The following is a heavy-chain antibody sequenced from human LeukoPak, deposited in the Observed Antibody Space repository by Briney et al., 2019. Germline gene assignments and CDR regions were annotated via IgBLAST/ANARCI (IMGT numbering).Heavy chain of an antibody. J-gene: IGHJ4*02. CDR2: ISGSGGST. D-gene: IGHD1-26*01. CDR1: GFTFSSYA. Sequence: GGSLRLSCAASGFTFSSYAMSWVRQAPGKGLEWVSAISGSGGSTHYADSVKGRFTISRDNSKNTLYLQMNSLRAEDTAVYYCAPRGGLPLDYWGQGTLVTVSS. CDR3: APRGGLPLDY. V-gene: IGHV3-23*01.